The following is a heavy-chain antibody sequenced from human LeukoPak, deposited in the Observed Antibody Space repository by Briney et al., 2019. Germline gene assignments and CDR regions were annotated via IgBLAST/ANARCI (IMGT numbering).Heavy chain of an antibody. Sequence: PGGSLRLSCAASGFTFSSYAMSWVRQAPGKALEWVSAISGSGGSTYYADSVKGRFTISRDNSKNTLYLQMNSLRAEDTAVYYCAKVLRYCSGGSCYALDYWGQGTLVTVSS. CDR1: GFTFSSYA. D-gene: IGHD2-15*01. V-gene: IGHV3-23*01. CDR3: AKVLRYCSGGSCYALDY. CDR2: ISGSGGST. J-gene: IGHJ4*02.